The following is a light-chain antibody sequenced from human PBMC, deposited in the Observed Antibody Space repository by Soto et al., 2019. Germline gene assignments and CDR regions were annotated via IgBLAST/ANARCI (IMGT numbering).Light chain of an antibody. CDR3: QQYGSSPPYT. J-gene: IGKJ2*01. CDR2: GAS. V-gene: IGKV3-20*01. CDR1: QSVSSSY. Sequence: EIGLTQSPGTLSLSPGERATLSCRASQSVSSSYLAWYQQKPCQAHRHLIYGASSRATGIPDRFSGSGSGTDFTLTISRLEPEDFAVYYCQQYGSSPPYTFGQGTKLEIK.